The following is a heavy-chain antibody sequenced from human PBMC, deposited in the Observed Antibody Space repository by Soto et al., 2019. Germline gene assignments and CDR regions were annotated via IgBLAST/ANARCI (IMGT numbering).Heavy chain of an antibody. Sequence: SENLSITCTFYDASISRDDYYCSWIRQPPGKGLEWVGYIYYRGSTYYNPSLKSRVTISVDTSKNQVSLKLNSVTAADTAVYDCVGGKQIAATLDYWGQGTPDTVSS. CDR1: DASISRDDYY. D-gene: IGHD6-6*01. V-gene: IGHV4-30-4*01. J-gene: IGHJ4*02. CDR2: IYYRGST. CDR3: VGGKQIAATLDY.